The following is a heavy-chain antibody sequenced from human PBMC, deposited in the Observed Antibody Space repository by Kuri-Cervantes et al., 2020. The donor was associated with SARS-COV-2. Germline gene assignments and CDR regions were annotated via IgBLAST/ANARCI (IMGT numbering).Heavy chain of an antibody. J-gene: IGHJ3*02. CDR3: ARRMGDAFDI. CDR2: ISSSGSTI. Sequence: GESLKISCAASGFTFSSYSMNWVRQAPGKGLEWVSYISSSGSTIYYADSVKGRFTISRDNAKNSLYLQMNSLRAEDTAVYYCARRMGDAFDIWGQGTMVTVSS. D-gene: IGHD3-16*01. CDR1: GFTFSSYS. V-gene: IGHV3-48*04.